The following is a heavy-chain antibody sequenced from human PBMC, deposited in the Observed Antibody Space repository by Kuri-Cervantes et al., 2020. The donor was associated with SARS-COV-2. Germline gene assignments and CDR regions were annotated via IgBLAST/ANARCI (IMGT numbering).Heavy chain of an antibody. CDR1: GYSISSDYY. V-gene: IGHV4-30-4*08. D-gene: IGHD6-19*01. J-gene: IGHJ6*03. CDR2: IYYSGST. Sequence: SCTVSGYSISSDYYWSWIRQPPGKGLEWIGYIYYSGSTYYNPSLKSRVTISVDTSKNQFSLKLSSVTAADTAVYYCARGVMGAVAGFLVPYYYYYMDVWGKGTTVTVSS. CDR3: ARGVMGAVAGFLVPYYYYYMDV.